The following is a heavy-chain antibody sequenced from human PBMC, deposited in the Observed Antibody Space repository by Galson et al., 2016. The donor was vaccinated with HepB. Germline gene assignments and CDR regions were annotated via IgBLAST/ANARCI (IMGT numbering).Heavy chain of an antibody. Sequence: SLRLSCAASAFTFSTYWMSWVRQAPGKGLEWVSSISIGSSYIYYADSVKGRFTISRDNAKNSLYLQMNSLRAEDTAVYYCARDARKTLQDAFDIWGQGTMVTVSS. J-gene: IGHJ3*02. CDR3: ARDARKTLQDAFDI. V-gene: IGHV3-21*01. CDR1: AFTFSTYW. CDR2: ISIGSSYI.